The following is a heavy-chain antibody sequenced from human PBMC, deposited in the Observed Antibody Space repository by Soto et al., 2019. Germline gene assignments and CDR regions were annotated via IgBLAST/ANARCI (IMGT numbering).Heavy chain of an antibody. CDR2: IDWDDDK. Sequence: GSGPTLVNPTQTLTLTCTFSGFSLSTSGMCLSWIRQPPGKALAWLALIDWDDDKYYSTSLKTRLTISKDTSKNQVVLTMTNMDPVDTATYYCARIRNSIAARGGWFDPLGQGTLVTVSS. J-gene: IGHJ5*02. D-gene: IGHD6-6*01. CDR1: GFSLSTSGMC. CDR3: ARIRNSIAARGGWFDP. V-gene: IGHV2-70*01.